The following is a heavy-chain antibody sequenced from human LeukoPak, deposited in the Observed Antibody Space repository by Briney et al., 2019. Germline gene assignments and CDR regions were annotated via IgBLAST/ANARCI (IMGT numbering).Heavy chain of an antibody. J-gene: IGHJ4*02. CDR2: VFYTGND. CDR1: GGSITSAGTSY. D-gene: IGHD6-19*01. V-gene: IGHV4-39*01. Sequence: PSETLSLTCTVSGGSITSAGTSYWGWIRQPPGKRLEWIGSVFYTGNDYYNPSLESRITIAIDTSRDQFSLSLKSVTAADTAVYFCARGRGQWLASRDWGQGILVTVSS. CDR3: ARGRGQWLASRD.